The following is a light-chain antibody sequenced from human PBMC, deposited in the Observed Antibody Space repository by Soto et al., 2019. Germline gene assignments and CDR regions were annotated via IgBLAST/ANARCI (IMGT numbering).Light chain of an antibody. J-gene: IGKJ1*01. Sequence: EIVLTQSPGTLSLSPGERATISCSASQSVSSSYLAWYQQKPGQAPRLLIYGALSRATGIPDRFSGSGSGTEFTLTISRLEPEDFAVYYCQKDGSSPWTFGQGTKVEIK. CDR3: QKDGSSPWT. CDR2: GAL. CDR1: QSVSSSY. V-gene: IGKV3-20*01.